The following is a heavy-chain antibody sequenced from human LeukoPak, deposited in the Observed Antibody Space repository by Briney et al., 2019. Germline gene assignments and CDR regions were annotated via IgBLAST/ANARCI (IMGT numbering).Heavy chain of an antibody. D-gene: IGHD1-26*01. V-gene: IGHV3-15*01. J-gene: IGHJ4*02. Sequence: GGSLRLTCAASGFTFSNAWKSWVRQAPARGLEWVGRIKSKTDGGTTDYAAPVKGRFTISRDDSKNTLYLQMNSMKTEDTAVYYCTGGSYPPGVYYFDYWGEGTLVTVSS. CDR1: GFTFSNAW. CDR3: TGGSYPPGVYYFDY. CDR2: IKSKTDGGTT.